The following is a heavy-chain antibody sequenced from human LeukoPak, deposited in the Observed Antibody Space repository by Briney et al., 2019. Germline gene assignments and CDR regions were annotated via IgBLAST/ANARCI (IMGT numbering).Heavy chain of an antibody. J-gene: IGHJ6*03. D-gene: IGHD3-10*01. CDR1: GGSISSYY. V-gene: IGHV4-59*01. CDR2: IYYSGST. Sequence: SETLSLTCTVSGGSISSYYWSWIRQPPGKGLEWIGYIYYSGSTNYNPSLKSRVTISVDTSKNQFSPKLSSVTAADTAVYYCARDFYGSENYYYYMDVWGKGTTVTISS. CDR3: ARDFYGSENYYYYMDV.